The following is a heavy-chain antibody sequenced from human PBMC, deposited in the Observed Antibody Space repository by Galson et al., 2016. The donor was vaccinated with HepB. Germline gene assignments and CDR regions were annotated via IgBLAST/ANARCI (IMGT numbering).Heavy chain of an antibody. CDR3: TRERKKRELSTFSHYYCMDV. V-gene: IGHV3-21*01. CDR1: GFTFNNYS. Sequence: SLRLSCAVSGFTFNNYSMNWVRQAPGKGLEWVSSISSSSSYIFYADSVKGRFIISRDNAKNSFYLQMNSLRVEDTAVYYCTRERKKRELSTFSHYYCMDVWGKGATVTVSS. J-gene: IGHJ6*03. CDR2: ISSSSSYI. D-gene: IGHD1-1*01.